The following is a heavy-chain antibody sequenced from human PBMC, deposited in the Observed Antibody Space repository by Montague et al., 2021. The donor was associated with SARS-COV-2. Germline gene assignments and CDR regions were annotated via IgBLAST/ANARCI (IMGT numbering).Heavy chain of an antibody. J-gene: IGHJ5*02. CDR2: ISYDGSNK. Sequence: SLRLSCAASGFTFSSYAMHWVRQAPGKVLEWVALISYDGSNKYYADSVKGRFTISRDNSKNTLYLQMNSLRAEDTAVYYCARDSGSSFDPWGQGTLVTVSS. V-gene: IGHV3-30*04. CDR3: ARDSGSSFDP. D-gene: IGHD1-26*01. CDR1: GFTFSSYA.